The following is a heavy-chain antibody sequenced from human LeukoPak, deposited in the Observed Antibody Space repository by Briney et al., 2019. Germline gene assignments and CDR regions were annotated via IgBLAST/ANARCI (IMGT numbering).Heavy chain of an antibody. CDR3: ARGPPIGLLLPPGNY. CDR1: GYTFTSYG. CDR2: INPNSGGT. J-gene: IGHJ4*02. D-gene: IGHD3-22*01. V-gene: IGHV1-2*02. Sequence: GASVKVSCKASGYTFTSYGISWVRQAPGQGLEWMGCINPNSGGTNYAQKFQGRVTMTSDTSITTAYMELSRLNSDDTAVYFCARGPPIGLLLPPGNYWGQGTLVTVSS.